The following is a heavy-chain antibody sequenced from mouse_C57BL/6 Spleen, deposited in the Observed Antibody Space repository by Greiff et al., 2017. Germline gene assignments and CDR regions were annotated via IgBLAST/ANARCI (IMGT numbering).Heavy chain of an antibody. CDR1: GYTFTDYE. Sequence: VQLQQSGAELVRPGASVTLSCKASGYTFTDYEMHWVKQTPVHGLEWIGAIDPETGGTAYNQKFKGKAILTADKSSITAYMELRSLTSEDSAVYYCTSHYYGSMPFAYWGQGTLVTVSA. D-gene: IGHD1-1*01. V-gene: IGHV1-15*01. J-gene: IGHJ3*01. CDR3: TSHYYGSMPFAY. CDR2: IDPETGGT.